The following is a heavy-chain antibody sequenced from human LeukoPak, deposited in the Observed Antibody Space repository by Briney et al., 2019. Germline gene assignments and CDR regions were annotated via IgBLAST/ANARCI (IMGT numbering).Heavy chain of an antibody. V-gene: IGHV3-9*01. Sequence: GGSLRLSCAVSGFTFDDYAMLWVRQAPGKGLEWVSGITWNSNSIGYADSVKGRFTISRDNAKNSLYLQMNSLRAEDTAFYYCAKDISRVAERGFDYWGQGTLVTVSS. CDR3: AKDISRVAERGFDY. J-gene: IGHJ4*02. D-gene: IGHD6-19*01. CDR1: GFTFDDYA. CDR2: ITWNSNSI.